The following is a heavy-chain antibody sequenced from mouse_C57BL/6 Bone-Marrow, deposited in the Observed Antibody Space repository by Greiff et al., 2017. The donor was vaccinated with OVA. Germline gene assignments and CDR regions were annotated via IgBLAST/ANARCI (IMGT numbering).Heavy chain of an antibody. Sequence: QVQLQQSGAELARPGASVKMSCKASGYTFTSYTIHWVKQRPGQGLEWIGYIDPTNDYTNYNQKFKGKATLTADKSSSTAYMQLSSLTSEDSAVYYCTRVYYFDYWGQGTTLTVSS. J-gene: IGHJ2*01. CDR1: GYTFTSYT. CDR2: IDPTNDYT. CDR3: TRVYYFDY. V-gene: IGHV1-4*01.